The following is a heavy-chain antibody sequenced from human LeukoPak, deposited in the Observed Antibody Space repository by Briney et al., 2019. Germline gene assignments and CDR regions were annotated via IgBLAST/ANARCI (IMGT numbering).Heavy chain of an antibody. D-gene: IGHD4-17*01. CDR1: GGTFSSYA. CDR3: ARSADYGDTLSSYWYFDL. CDR2: IIPNFGTA. J-gene: IGHJ2*01. Sequence: SVKVSCKASGGTFSSYAISWVRQAPGQGLEWMGGIIPNFGTANYAQKFQGRVTITADESTSTAYMELSSLRSEDTAVYYCARSADYGDTLSSYWYFDLWGRGTLVTVSS. V-gene: IGHV1-69*13.